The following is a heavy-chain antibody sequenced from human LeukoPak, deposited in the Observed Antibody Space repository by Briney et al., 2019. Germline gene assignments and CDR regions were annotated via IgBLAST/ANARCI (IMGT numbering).Heavy chain of an antibody. D-gene: IGHD2-2*01. Sequence: ASVKVSCKTSGYTFSSYDVTRVRQAPGQGLEYMGWMNPNSGNTGCAQKFRGRITMTSGASITSAYMELSSLTSEDTAVYYCARAVRNQLLSEYWGQGTLITVSS. CDR3: ARAVRNQLLSEY. CDR1: GYTFSSYD. CDR2: MNPNSGNT. J-gene: IGHJ4*02. V-gene: IGHV1-8*01.